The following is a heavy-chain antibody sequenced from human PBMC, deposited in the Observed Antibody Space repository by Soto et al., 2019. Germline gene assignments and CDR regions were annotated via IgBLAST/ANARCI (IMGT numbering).Heavy chain of an antibody. CDR1: GYAFTGYY. J-gene: IGHJ4*02. CDR3: ATRYSSVHF. V-gene: IGHV1-2*02. D-gene: IGHD5-18*01. CDR2: INPNSGDT. Sequence: ASVKVSCKSSGYAFTGYYIHWVRQAPGQGLEWMGWINPNSGDTNYAQKFQGRVTMTRDTSFSTAYMELSSLRSDDTAVYYCATRYSSVHFWGQRPLVTFST.